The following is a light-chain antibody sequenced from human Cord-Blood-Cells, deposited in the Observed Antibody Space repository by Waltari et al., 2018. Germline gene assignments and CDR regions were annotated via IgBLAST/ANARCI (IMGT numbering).Light chain of an antibody. Sequence: QSALPQPASVSGSPGQSITISCTGTSSDVGSYNLVSCYQQHPGKAPKLMIYEGSKRPSGVSNRFSGSKTGNTASLTSSGLQAEDEADYYCCSYAGSSTLVFGGGTKLTVL. CDR2: EGS. CDR3: CSYAGSSTLV. J-gene: IGLJ2*01. CDR1: SSDVGSYNL. V-gene: IGLV2-23*01.